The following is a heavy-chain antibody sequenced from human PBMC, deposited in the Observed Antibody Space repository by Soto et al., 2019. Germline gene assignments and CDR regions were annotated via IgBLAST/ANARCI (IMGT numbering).Heavy chain of an antibody. J-gene: IGHJ4*02. CDR1: GFTFSNYG. CDR3: AKDGAPRYCSGRSCHPAGAY. CDR2: ISHDGSNK. V-gene: IGHV3-30*18. D-gene: IGHD2-15*01. Sequence: QVQLVESGGGVVQPGRSLRLSCAGSGFTFSNYGPHWVRQTPGKGLEWVAFISHDGSNKYYADSVKGRFTISRDSSKSTLYLQMDSLRVEDTAVYYCAKDGAPRYCSGRSCHPAGAYWGQGTLVTVSS.